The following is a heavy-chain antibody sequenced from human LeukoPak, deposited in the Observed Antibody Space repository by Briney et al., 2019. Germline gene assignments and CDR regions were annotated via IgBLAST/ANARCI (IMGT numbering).Heavy chain of an antibody. CDR3: ARASFWESPINWFAP. Sequence: ASVKVSCKSSGYMFTSHGIHWLRQAPGQGLEWMGWISAQNGNTNYMQQFLGRVTMTRDRSISTAYMELSRLTSDDTAVYYCARASFWESPINWFAPWGQGTLVTVSS. CDR1: GYMFTSHG. D-gene: IGHD3-16*01. V-gene: IGHV1-18*01. J-gene: IGHJ5*02. CDR2: ISAQNGNT.